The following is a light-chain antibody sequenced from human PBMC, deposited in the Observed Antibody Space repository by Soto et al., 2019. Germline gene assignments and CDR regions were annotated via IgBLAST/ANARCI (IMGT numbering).Light chain of an antibody. V-gene: IGKV1-5*01. J-gene: IGKJ1*01. Sequence: DIQMTQSPSTLSASVGDRVTITCRASQSISSWLAWYQQKPGKAPRLLIYDASNLDSGVPSRFSGSGSGTEFTLTISSLQPDDFATYYCQQYNSYSRTFGQGTKVDI. CDR2: DAS. CDR3: QQYNSYSRT. CDR1: QSISSW.